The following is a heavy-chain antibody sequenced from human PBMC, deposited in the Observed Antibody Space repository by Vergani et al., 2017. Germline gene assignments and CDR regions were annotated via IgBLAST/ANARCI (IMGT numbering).Heavy chain of an antibody. V-gene: IGHV3-49*03. CDR1: GFTFGYYA. D-gene: IGHD3-10*01. CDR3: VRDQVTMLRGSDALDI. CDR2: IRSKAYGPAT. Sequence: EVQLVKSGGDLVQPGRSLRLSCTASGFTFGYYAMDWFRQAPGQGLEWVGGIRSKAYGPATIYAASVKGRFTISRDDSKSIAYLQMNNLQTEDTAMYYCVRDQVTMLRGSDALDIWGQGTMGTVSS. J-gene: IGHJ3*02.